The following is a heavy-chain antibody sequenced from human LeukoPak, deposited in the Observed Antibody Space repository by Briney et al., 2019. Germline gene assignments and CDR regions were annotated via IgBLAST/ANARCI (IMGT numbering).Heavy chain of an antibody. D-gene: IGHD3-10*01. CDR1: GFTFSTCA. Sequence: GGSLRLSCAVSGFTFSTCAMSWVRQAPGKGLEWVSVISGGAVSIYYADSVKGRFTISRDNSNNTLYLQMNSLRAEDTAVYCCAKSPRGYNYYMDGWGKGTTVTVSS. CDR3: AKSPRGYNYYMDG. V-gene: IGHV3-23*01. J-gene: IGHJ6*03. CDR2: ISGGAVSI.